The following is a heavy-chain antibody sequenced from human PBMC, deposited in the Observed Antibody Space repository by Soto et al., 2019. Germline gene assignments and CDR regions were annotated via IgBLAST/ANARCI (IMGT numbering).Heavy chain of an antibody. CDR2: IYYSGST. CDR3: ARAPARDIVLVPAATYYFDY. D-gene: IGHD2-2*01. CDR1: GGSISSGGYY. Sequence: SETLSLTSTVSGGSISSGGYYWSWIRQHPGKGLEWIGYIYYSGSTYYNPSLKSRVTISVDTSKNQFSLKLSSVAAADTAVYYCARAPARDIVLVPAATYYFDYWGQGTLVTVS. J-gene: IGHJ4*02. V-gene: IGHV4-31*03.